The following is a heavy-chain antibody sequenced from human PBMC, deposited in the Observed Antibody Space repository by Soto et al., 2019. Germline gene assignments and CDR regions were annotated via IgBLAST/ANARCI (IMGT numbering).Heavy chain of an antibody. V-gene: IGHV4-30-4*01. CDR1: GGSISSGDYY. CDR3: ASYRYCSGGSCYRTFDY. J-gene: IGHJ4*02. D-gene: IGHD2-15*01. CDR2: IYYSGNT. Sequence: QVQLQESGPGLVKHSQTLSLTCTVSGGSISSGDYYWSWLRQPPGKGLEWIGYIYYSGNTYYNPSLKSRSYISVDTSHNQFTLKLSSVTAADTAVYYCASYRYCSGGSCYRTFDYWGQGTLVTVSS.